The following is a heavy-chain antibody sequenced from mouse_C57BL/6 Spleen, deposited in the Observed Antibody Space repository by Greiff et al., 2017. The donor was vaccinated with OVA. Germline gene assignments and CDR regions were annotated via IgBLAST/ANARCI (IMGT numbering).Heavy chain of an antibody. CDR1: GFSFNTYA. CDR3: VAGTGGLDY. CDR2: IRSKSNNYAT. J-gene: IGHJ2*01. D-gene: IGHD3-3*01. Sequence: EVKLMESGGGLVQPKGSLKLSCAASGFSFNTYAMNWVRQAPGKGLEWVARIRSKSNNYATYYADSVKDRFTISRDDSESMLYLQMNNLKTEDTAMYYCVAGTGGLDYWGQGTTLTVSS. V-gene: IGHV10-1*01.